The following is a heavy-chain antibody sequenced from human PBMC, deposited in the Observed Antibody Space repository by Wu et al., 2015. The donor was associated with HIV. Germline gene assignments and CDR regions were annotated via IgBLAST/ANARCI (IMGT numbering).Heavy chain of an antibody. CDR3: ARDRIMDNWFDP. CDR2: INPSGGST. CDR1: GYTFTSYY. V-gene: IGHV1-46*01. J-gene: IGHJ5*02. Sequence: QVQLVQSGAEVKKPGASVKVSCKASGYTFTSYYMHWVRQAPGQGLEWMGIINPSGGSTSYAQKFQGRVTMTRDTSTSTVYMALSGLTSEDTAMYYCARDRIMDNWFDPWGLGTLVIVSS.